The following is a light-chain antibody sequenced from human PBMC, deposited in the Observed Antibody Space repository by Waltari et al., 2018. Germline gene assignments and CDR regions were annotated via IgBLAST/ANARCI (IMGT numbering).Light chain of an antibody. Sequence: DIQMPHSPSPVSASVGNGVTFTCRASQGISSWLSWYQQKPGKAPKLLIYSASSLQSGVTSRCSGSGSGTDFIITISSLQPEDFATYYCQQANSFPLTFGGGTKVEIK. CDR2: SAS. CDR3: QQANSFPLT. CDR1: QGISSW. J-gene: IGKJ4*01. V-gene: IGKV1-12*01.